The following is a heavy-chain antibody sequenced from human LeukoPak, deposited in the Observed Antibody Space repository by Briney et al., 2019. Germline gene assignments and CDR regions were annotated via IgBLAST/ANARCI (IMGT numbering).Heavy chain of an antibody. CDR3: ASHSSSSPLNY. Sequence: GGSLRLSCAASGFTFSNSWMTWVRQAPGKGLEWVANIKQDGSEKYYVDSVKGRFTISRDNAKNSLYLQMNSLRVEDTAVYYCASHSSSSPLNYWGQGTLVTVSS. V-gene: IGHV3-7*01. J-gene: IGHJ4*02. D-gene: IGHD6-6*01. CDR2: IKQDGSEK. CDR1: GFTFSNSW.